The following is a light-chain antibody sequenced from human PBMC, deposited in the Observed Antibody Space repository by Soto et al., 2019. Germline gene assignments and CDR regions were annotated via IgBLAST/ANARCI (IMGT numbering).Light chain of an antibody. V-gene: IGLV2-18*02. J-gene: IGLJ1*01. Sequence: QSALTQPPSVSGSPGQSVAISCTGTSSEVGSYNRVSWYQQPPGAAPKLMIYEVSNRPSGVPDRFSGSKSGNTASLTISGLQAEYEADYYCNSYTGSSTYVFGTGTKVTVL. CDR2: EVS. CDR1: SSEVGSYNR. CDR3: NSYTGSSTYV.